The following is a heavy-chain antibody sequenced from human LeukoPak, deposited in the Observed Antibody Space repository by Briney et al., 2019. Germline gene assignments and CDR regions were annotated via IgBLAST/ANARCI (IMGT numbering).Heavy chain of an antibody. CDR3: ASSKQLVLLFY. CDR2: IYYSGST. D-gene: IGHD6-13*01. Sequence: NPSETLSLTCTVSGGSISSGGYYWSWIRQHPGKGLEWIGYIYYSGSTYYNPSLKSRVTISVDTSKNQFSLKLSSVTAADTAVYYCASSKQLVLLFYWGQGTLVTVSS. CDR1: GGSISSGGYY. V-gene: IGHV4-31*03. J-gene: IGHJ4*02.